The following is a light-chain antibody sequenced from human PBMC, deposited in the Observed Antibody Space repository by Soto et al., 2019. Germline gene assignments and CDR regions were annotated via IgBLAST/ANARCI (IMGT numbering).Light chain of an antibody. CDR1: STDVGVDNY. CDR3: SSYTSSSTLV. J-gene: IGLJ2*01. CDR2: EVI. V-gene: IGLV2-14*01. Sequence: QSALTQPASVSGSPGQSITISCTATSTDVGVDNYVAWYQQYPGKAPKLMIYEVINRPSGVSNRFSGSKSGNTASLIISGLQAEDEADYYCSSYTSSSTLVFGGGTKLTVL.